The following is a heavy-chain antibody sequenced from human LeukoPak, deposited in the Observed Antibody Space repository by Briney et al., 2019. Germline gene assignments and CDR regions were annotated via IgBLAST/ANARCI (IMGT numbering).Heavy chain of an antibody. CDR2: IYYSGST. D-gene: IGHD5-18*01. V-gene: IGHV4-31*03. J-gene: IGHJ3*02. CDR1: GGSISSGGYY. Sequence: SETLSLTCTVPGGSISSGGYYWSWIRQHPGKGLEWIGYIYYSGSTYYNPSLKSRVTISVDTSKNQFSLKLSSVTAADTAVYYCARVLANVDTAMVNAFDIWGQGTMVTVSS. CDR3: ARVLANVDTAMVNAFDI.